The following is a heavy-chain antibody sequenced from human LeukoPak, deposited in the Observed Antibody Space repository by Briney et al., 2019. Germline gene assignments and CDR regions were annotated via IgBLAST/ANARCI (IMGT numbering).Heavy chain of an antibody. CDR1: GGSISSGDYY. Sequence: SQTLSLTCTVSGGSISSGDYYWSWIRQPPGKGLEWIGYIYYSGSNYYNPSLKSRVTISVDTSKNQFSLKLSSVTAADTAVYYCARRPAAGMGYFDYWGQGTLVTVSS. J-gene: IGHJ4*02. CDR3: ARRPAAGMGYFDY. CDR2: IYYSGSN. V-gene: IGHV4-30-4*01. D-gene: IGHD6-13*01.